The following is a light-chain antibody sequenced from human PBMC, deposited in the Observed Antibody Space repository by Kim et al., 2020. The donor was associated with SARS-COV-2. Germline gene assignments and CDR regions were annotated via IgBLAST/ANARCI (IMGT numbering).Light chain of an antibody. CDR3: SSYTSSSTLGV. J-gene: IGLJ1*01. Sequence: QSALTQPASVSGSPGQSITISCAGTSSDVGAYNYVSWYQQHPGKAPKLMIYAVSQRPSGVSNRFSGSKSGNTASLTISGLQAEDEADYYCSSYTSSSTLGVFGTGTQLTVL. V-gene: IGLV2-14*01. CDR1: SSDVGAYNY. CDR2: AVS.